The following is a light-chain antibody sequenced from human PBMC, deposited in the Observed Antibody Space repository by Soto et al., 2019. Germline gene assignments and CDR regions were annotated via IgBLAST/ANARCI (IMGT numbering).Light chain of an antibody. V-gene: IGKV1-5*01. J-gene: IGKJ3*01. CDR2: DAS. CDR3: QQYNSYLLF. Sequence: DIQMTQSPSTLSASVGDRVTITCRASQSISRSLASYQQKPGKDPNLLIYDASSLESGLPSRFTGSGFGTEFTLTVSSLQPDDLATYHCQQYNSYLLFFGPGNTVDI. CDR1: QSISRS.